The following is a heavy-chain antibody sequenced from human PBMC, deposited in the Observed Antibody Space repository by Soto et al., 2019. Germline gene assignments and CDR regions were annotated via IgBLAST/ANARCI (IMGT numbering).Heavy chain of an antibody. CDR1: GGTFSSYA. Sequence: QVQLVKSGAEVKKPGSSVKVSCKSSGGTFSSYAISWVRQAPGQGLEWMGGIIPIFGTANYAQKFEGRVTIPAEESTSTAYMELSSMRSEDTAVYYCAILWFGELSPFDSWGQGTLVTVSS. CDR2: IIPIFGTA. J-gene: IGHJ4*02. D-gene: IGHD3-10*01. V-gene: IGHV1-69*12. CDR3: AILWFGELSPFDS.